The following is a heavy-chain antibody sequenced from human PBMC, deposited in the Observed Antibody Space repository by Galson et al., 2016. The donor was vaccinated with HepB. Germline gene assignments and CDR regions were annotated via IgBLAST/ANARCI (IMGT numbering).Heavy chain of an antibody. D-gene: IGHD1-26*01. CDR1: GFSFSSLG. V-gene: IGHV3-30*03. CDR3: ARGSQELDY. Sequence: SLRLSCAASGFSFSSLGMNWVRQAPGKGLEWVATISYDGNNDYYADSVKGRFTISRDNSKNTMYLQMNSLTGEDKAVYYCARGSQELDYWGQGTLVTVSS. CDR2: ISYDGNND. J-gene: IGHJ4*02.